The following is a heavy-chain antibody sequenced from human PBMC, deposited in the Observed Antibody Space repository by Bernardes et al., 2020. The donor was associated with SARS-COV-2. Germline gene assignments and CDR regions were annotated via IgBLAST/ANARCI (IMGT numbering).Heavy chain of an antibody. CDR1: GFTFSSSA. D-gene: IGHD2-2*02. V-gene: IGHV3-23*01. CDR3: ANALCSSTSCYNYYGMDV. Sequence: VGSLRLSCAASGFTFSSSAMSWVRQAPGTGLEWVSAISGSGGSPYYADSVKGRFTISRDNSKNTLYLQMNSLRAEDTAVYYCANALCSSTSCYNYYGMDVWGQGTTVTVSS. CDR2: ISGSGGSP. J-gene: IGHJ6*02.